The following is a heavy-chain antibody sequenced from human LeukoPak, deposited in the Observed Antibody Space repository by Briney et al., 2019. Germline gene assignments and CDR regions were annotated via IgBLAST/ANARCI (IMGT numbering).Heavy chain of an antibody. J-gene: IGHJ4*02. CDR3: ARAGVGPIPFDC. CDR1: GFTVSTNY. Sequence: PGGSLRLSCAASGFTVSTNYVSWVRQAPGKGLEWVSVIYRHGGTAYADSVQGRFSISRDNSKNTVDLQMNSLRAEDTAVYYCARAGVGPIPFDCWGQGTLVTVSS. D-gene: IGHD1-26*01. CDR2: IYRHGGT. V-gene: IGHV3-66*01.